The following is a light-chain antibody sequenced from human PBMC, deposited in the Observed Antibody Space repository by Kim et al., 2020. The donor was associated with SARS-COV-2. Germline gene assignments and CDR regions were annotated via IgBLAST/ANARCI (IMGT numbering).Light chain of an antibody. V-gene: IGLV2-14*03. CDR3: SSYTSSSTVV. CDR2: DVS. Sequence: GQTITISCTGTSSYVGGYNYVSWYQQHPGKAPKLMIYDVSNRPSGVSNRFSGSKSGNKASLTISGLQAEDEADYYCSSYTSSSTVVFGGGTQLTVL. J-gene: IGLJ2*01. CDR1: SSYVGGYNY.